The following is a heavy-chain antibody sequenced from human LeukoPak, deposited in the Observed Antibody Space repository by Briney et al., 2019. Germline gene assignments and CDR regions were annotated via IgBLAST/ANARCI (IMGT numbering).Heavy chain of an antibody. J-gene: IGHJ4*02. Sequence: GGSLRLSCAASGFTFSSYGMHWVRQAPGKGLEWVAVIWYDGSNKYYADSVKGRFTISRDNPKKTLYLQMNRLRAEETAVYYCARAHGSGYYDSSGYYLDYWGQGTLVTVSS. V-gene: IGHV3-33*01. CDR2: IWYDGSNK. CDR1: GFTFSSYG. CDR3: ARAHGSGYYDSSGYYLDY. D-gene: IGHD3-22*01.